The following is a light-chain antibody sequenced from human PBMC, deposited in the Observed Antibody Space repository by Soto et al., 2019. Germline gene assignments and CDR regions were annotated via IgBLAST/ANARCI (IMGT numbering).Light chain of an antibody. CDR1: QNISVW. Sequence: DIQMTQSPSTLSASVGDGVTITCRASQNISVWLAWYQQRPGKAPKFLIYDASNLETGVSSRFSGSGSGTEFTLTTRSLQPDDFATYYCQQYDSSSPTFGQGTNLEI. CDR3: QQYDSSSPT. CDR2: DAS. J-gene: IGKJ2*01. V-gene: IGKV1-5*01.